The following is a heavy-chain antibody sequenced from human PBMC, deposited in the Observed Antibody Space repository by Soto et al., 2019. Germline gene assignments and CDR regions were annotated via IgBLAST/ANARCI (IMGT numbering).Heavy chain of an antibody. CDR3: ARVRGYRGLGAYWYFDL. D-gene: IGHD5-12*01. V-gene: IGHV4-4*02. CDR2: IYHSGST. J-gene: IGHJ2*01. CDR1: GGSISSSNW. Sequence: QVQLQESGPGLVKPSGTLSLTCAVSGGSISSSNWWSWVRQPPGKGLEWIGEIYHSGSTNYNPSLKSRVTISVDTSKNQFSLKLSAVTAADTAVYYCARVRGYRGLGAYWYFDLWGRGTLVTVSS.